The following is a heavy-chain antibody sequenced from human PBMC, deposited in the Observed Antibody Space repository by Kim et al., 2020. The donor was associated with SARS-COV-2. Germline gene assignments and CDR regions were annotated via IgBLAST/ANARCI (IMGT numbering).Heavy chain of an antibody. D-gene: IGHD3-3*01. CDR2: IYYSGNT. J-gene: IGHJ4*02. CDR3: TRAVFGGYQFDY. CDR1: GGSISSDGFY. V-gene: IGHV4-31*03. Sequence: SETLSLTCTVSGGSISSDGFYWSWIRQHPGKGLEWIGYIYYSGNTYYNPSLKSRLTISLDTSKNQFSLKLSSVTAADTAVYYCTRAVFGGYQFDYWAQGT.